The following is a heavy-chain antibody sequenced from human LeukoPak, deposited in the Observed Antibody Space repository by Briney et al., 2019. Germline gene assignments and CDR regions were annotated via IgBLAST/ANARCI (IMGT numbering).Heavy chain of an antibody. Sequence: SETLSLTCTVSGGSISSSSYYWGWIRQPPGKGLEWIGSIYYSGSTYYNPSLKSRVTIPVDTSKNQFSLKLSSVTAADTAVYYCARLVARGMGYWGQGTLVTVSS. CDR3: ARLVARGMGY. V-gene: IGHV4-39*01. J-gene: IGHJ4*02. D-gene: IGHD2-21*01. CDR2: IYYSGST. CDR1: GGSISSSSYY.